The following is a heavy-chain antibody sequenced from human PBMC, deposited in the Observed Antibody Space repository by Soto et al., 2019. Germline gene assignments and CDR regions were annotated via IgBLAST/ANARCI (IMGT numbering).Heavy chain of an antibody. CDR1: GFTFSSYP. J-gene: IGHJ6*02. CDR2: ISSNGGST. D-gene: IGHD3-16*01. Sequence: PGGSLRLSCSASGFTFSSYPTYWVRQAPGKGLEYVSVISSNGGSTYYADSVKGRVTISRDNSKNTLYLQMSSLRAEDTAVYYCVKDMSYYYYYGLDVWGQGTTVTVSS. CDR3: VKDMSYYYYYGLDV. V-gene: IGHV3-64D*06.